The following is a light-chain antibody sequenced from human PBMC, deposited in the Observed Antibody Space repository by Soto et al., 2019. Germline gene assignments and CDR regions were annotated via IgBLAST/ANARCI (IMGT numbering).Light chain of an antibody. CDR3: SSLTSSNTRQIV. Sequence: QSALTQPASVSGSPGQSITISCTGSSSDVGGYNYVSWYQQHPGKAPKLIIYDVTNRPSGVSNRFSGSKSGNTASLTISGLQAEDEADYYCSSLTSSNTRQIVFGTGTKLTVL. J-gene: IGLJ1*01. CDR2: DVT. CDR1: SSDVGGYNY. V-gene: IGLV2-14*03.